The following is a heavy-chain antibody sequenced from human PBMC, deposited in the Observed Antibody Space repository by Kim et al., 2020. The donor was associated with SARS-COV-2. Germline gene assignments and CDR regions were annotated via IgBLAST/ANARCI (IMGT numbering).Heavy chain of an antibody. Sequence: LSLTCAASGFTFSTSPMGWVHQAPGKGLEWVSRISWDGTRTYYADSVKGRVTMSSDKSRNTLYLHMNNLRVEDTAVYYCAKGVINSGFDYWGQGTQVTVSS. D-gene: IGHD1-26*01. CDR3: AKGVINSGFDY. CDR2: ISWDGTRT. J-gene: IGHJ4*02. CDR1: GFTFSTSP. V-gene: IGHV3-23*01.